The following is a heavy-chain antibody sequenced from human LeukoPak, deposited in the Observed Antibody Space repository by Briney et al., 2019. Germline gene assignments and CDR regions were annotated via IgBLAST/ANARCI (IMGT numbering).Heavy chain of an antibody. CDR2: ISDSGGST. CDR3: ARRGVVIRVILVGFHKEAFYFDS. V-gene: IGHV3-23*01. Sequence: GGSLRLSCAVSGITLSNYGMSWVRQAPGKGLEWVAGISDSGGSTNYADYVKGRFTISRDNPKNTLYLQMNSLRAEDTAVYFCARRGVVIRVILVGFHKEAFYFDSWGQGALVTVSS. CDR1: GITLSNYG. D-gene: IGHD3-22*01. J-gene: IGHJ4*02.